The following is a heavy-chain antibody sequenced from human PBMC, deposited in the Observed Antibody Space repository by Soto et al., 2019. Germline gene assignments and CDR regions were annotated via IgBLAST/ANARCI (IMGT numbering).Heavy chain of an antibody. J-gene: IGHJ2*01. CDR2: ISYDGINK. V-gene: IGHV3-30*03. D-gene: IGHD1-26*01. Sequence: QVQLVESGGGVVQPGRSLGLSCAASGFTFNTYGMHWVRQAPGKGLEWVAAISYDGINKYYVDSVKGRFTISRDNSKNTLYVQMNSLRAGDTALYYCARSPQPTRGIHWYFDLWGRGILVTVSS. CDR3: ARSPQPTRGIHWYFDL. CDR1: GFTFNTYG.